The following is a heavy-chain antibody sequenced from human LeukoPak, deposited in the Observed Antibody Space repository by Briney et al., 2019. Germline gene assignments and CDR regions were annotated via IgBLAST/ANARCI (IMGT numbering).Heavy chain of an antibody. CDR3: ARGGGGMVRGVTFNWFDP. J-gene: IGHJ5*02. CDR1: GYTFTGYY. Sequence: ASVKVSCKASGYTFTGYYMHWVRQAPGQGLEWMGWINPNSGGTNYAQKFQGRVTMTRDTSISTAYMELSRLRSDDTAVYYCARGGGGMVRGVTFNWFDPWGQGTLVTVSS. D-gene: IGHD3-10*01. V-gene: IGHV1-2*02. CDR2: INPNSGGT.